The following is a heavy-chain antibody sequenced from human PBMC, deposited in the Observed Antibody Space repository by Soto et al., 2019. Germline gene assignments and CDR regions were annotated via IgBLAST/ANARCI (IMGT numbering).Heavy chain of an antibody. CDR2: ISAYNGNT. V-gene: IGHV1-18*01. Sequence: QSPGQGLEWMGWISAYNGNTNYAQKLQGRVTMTTDTSTSTAYMELRSLRSDDTAVYYCAREDFRTGPNDYWGQGTLGTVSS. J-gene: IGHJ4*02. D-gene: IGHD3-9*01. CDR3: AREDFRTGPNDY.